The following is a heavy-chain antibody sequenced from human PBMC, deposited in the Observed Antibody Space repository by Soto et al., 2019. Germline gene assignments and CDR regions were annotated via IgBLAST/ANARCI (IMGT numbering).Heavy chain of an antibody. CDR2: IYHSGST. V-gene: IGHV4-30-2*01. D-gene: IGHD1-1*01. Sequence: PSETLSLTCAVSGGSISIGGYSWSWIRQPPGKGLEWIGYIYHSGSTYYNPSLKSRVTISVDRSKNQFSLKLSSVTAADTAVYYCARDRRAERYYYGMDVWGQGTTVTV. CDR1: GGSISIGGYS. J-gene: IGHJ6*02. CDR3: ARDRRAERYYYGMDV.